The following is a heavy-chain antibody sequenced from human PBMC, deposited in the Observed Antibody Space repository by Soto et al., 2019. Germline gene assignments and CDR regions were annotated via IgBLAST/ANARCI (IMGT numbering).Heavy chain of an antibody. CDR1: GGSVSYNSYY. CDR2: IFYPGTT. Sequence: PSETLSLTCSVSGGSVSYNSYYWGWIRQPPGKGLEWVGGIFYPGTTYYNPALKDRLSISVDTSKNSFSLNLTSVTAADTAVYFCARLVVVAPVANVWGQGALVTVSS. J-gene: IGHJ4*02. D-gene: IGHD2-21*01. V-gene: IGHV4-39*01. CDR3: ARLVVVAPVANV.